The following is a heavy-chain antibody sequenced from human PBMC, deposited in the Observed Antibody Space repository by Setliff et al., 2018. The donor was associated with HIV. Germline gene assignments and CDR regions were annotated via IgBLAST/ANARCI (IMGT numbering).Heavy chain of an antibody. J-gene: IGHJ4*02. CDR3: ARVIAVAGHFDY. D-gene: IGHD6-19*01. V-gene: IGHV1-46*01. CDR2: INPSGGST. CDR1: GYTFTSYY. Sequence: ASVKVSCKASGYTFTSYYMHWVRQAPGQGLEWMGIINPSGGSTGYAQKFQGRVTMTRDTSTSTVYMELSSLRSEDTAVYYCARVIAVAGHFDYWGQGTLVTVSS.